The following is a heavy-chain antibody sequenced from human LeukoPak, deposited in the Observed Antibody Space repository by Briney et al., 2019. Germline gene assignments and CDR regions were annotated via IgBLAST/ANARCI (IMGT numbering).Heavy chain of an antibody. Sequence: PSGTLSLTCTVSGYSISSGYNWGWIRQPPGEGLEWIGSIYHSGSTYYNPSLKSRVTISVDTSKNQFSLKLSSVTAADTAVYYCASGAFREYFQHWGQGTLVTVSS. CDR3: ASGAFREYFQH. V-gene: IGHV4-38-2*02. D-gene: IGHD3-10*01. J-gene: IGHJ1*01. CDR2: IYHSGST. CDR1: GYSISSGYN.